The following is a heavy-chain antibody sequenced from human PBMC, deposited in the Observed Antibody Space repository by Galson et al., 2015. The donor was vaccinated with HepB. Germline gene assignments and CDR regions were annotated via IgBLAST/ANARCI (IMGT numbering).Heavy chain of an antibody. V-gene: IGHV2-70*01. CDR3: ARIHSSGYFGRSGYFDY. J-gene: IGHJ4*02. CDR2: IDWDDDK. D-gene: IGHD3-22*01. CDR1: GFSLSTSGMC. Sequence: PALVKPTQTLTLTCTFSGFSLSTSGMCVSWIRQPPGKALEWLALIDWDDDKYYSTSLKTRLTISKDTSKNQVVLTMTNMDPVDTATYYCARIHSSGYFGRSGYFDYWGQGTLVTVSS.